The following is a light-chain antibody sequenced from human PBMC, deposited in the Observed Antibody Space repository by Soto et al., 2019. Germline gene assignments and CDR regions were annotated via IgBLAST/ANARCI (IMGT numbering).Light chain of an antibody. J-gene: IGLJ3*02. CDR3: CSYAGSSTWV. Sequence: QSALTQPASVSGSPGQSITISCTGTSSDVRSYNLVSWYQQHPGKAPKLMIYEVSKRPSGVSNRFSGSKSGNTASLTISGLQAEDEADYYCCSYAGSSTWVFGGGTKLTVL. CDR2: EVS. V-gene: IGLV2-23*02. CDR1: SSDVRSYNL.